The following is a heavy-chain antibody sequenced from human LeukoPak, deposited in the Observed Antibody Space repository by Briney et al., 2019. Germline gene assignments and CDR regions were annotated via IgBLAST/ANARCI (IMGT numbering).Heavy chain of an antibody. D-gene: IGHD3-9*01. J-gene: IGHJ4*02. CDR2: IKQDGSEK. Sequence: GGSLRLSCAASRFTFSSYWMRWVRQAPGKGLEWVANIKQDGSEKYYVDSVEGRFTISRDNAKNSLYLQMNSLRAEDTAVYYCARALDILTGYSPSGYWGQGTLVTVSS. CDR3: ARALDILTGYSPSGY. CDR1: RFTFSSYW. V-gene: IGHV3-7*01.